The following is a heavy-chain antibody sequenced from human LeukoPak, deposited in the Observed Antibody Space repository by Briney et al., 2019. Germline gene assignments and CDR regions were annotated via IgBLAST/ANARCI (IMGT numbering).Heavy chain of an antibody. CDR2: IYHSGST. J-gene: IGHJ4*02. D-gene: IGHD3-16*01. V-gene: IGHV4-4*02. CDR1: GGSIDSSNW. CDR3: AREEKRGYYFDY. Sequence: PSGTLSLTCAVSGGSIDSSNWWSWVRQPPGKGLEWIGEIYHSGSTNYNPSLKSRVTISVDKSKNQFSLKPSSVTAADTAVYYCAREEKRGYYFDYWGQGTLVTVSS.